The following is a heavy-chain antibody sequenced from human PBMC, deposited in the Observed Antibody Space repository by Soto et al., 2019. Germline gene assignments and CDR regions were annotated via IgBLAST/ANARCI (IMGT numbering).Heavy chain of an antibody. CDR2: IYYSGST. D-gene: IGHD2-15*01. CDR1: GGSISSYY. Sequence: PSETLSLTCTVSGGSISSYYWSWIRQPPGKGLEWIGYIYYSGSTNYNPSLKSRVTISVDTSKNQFSLKLSSVTAADTAVYYCARDNGGYCSGGSCYPIGYYYGMDVWGQGTTVTVSS. CDR3: ARDNGGYCSGGSCYPIGYYYGMDV. V-gene: IGHV4-59*01. J-gene: IGHJ6*02.